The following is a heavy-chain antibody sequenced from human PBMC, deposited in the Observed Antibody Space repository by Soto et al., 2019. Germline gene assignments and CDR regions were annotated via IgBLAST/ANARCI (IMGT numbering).Heavy chain of an antibody. V-gene: IGHV3-30-3*01. J-gene: IGHJ6*02. CDR2: ISYDGSNK. D-gene: IGHD1-1*01. Sequence: PGVSLRLSCAASGFTFSSYAMHWIRQAPGKGLEWVAVISYDGSNKYYADSVKGRFTISRDNSKNTLYLQMNSLRAEDTAVYYCATRSTSQLYYYYGMDVWGQGTTVTVSS. CDR3: ATRSTSQLYYYYGMDV. CDR1: GFTFSSYA.